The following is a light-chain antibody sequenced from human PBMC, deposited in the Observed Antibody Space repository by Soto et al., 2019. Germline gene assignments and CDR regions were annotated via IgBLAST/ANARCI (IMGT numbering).Light chain of an antibody. CDR3: AAWDDSLNGPV. Sequence: QSVLTQPPSASGTPGQRVTISCSGSSSSIGSNTVNWYQQLPGTAPKILVYSNDKRPSGVPDRFSGSKSGTSASLAISGLQSEDEAAYYCAAWDDSLNGPVFGGGTKLTVL. CDR1: SSSIGSNT. V-gene: IGLV1-44*01. CDR2: SND. J-gene: IGLJ3*02.